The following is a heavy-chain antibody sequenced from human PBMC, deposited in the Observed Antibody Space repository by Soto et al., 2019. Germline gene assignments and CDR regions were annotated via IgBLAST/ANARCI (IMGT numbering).Heavy chain of an antibody. CDR1: GITFSSYA. CDR2: ISGSGGSI. J-gene: IGHJ6*02. V-gene: IGHV3-23*01. Sequence: EVQLLESGGGLVQPGGSLRLSCGASGITFSSYAMSWVRQAPGKGLEWVSTISGSGGSIYYADSVKGRFTISRDNSKNTLYLLMNSLRAEDTAVYYCAKPHCSGGSCYYYYGMDVWGQGTTVTVSS. D-gene: IGHD2-15*01. CDR3: AKPHCSGGSCYYYYGMDV.